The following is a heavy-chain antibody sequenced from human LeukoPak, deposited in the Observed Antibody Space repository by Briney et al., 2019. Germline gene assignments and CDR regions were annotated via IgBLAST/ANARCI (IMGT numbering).Heavy chain of an antibody. V-gene: IGHV3-7*01. J-gene: IGHJ3*02. CDR2: IKQDGSEK. Sequence: PGGSLRLSCAVSGFTFSSYWMSWVRQAPGKGLEWVANIKQDGSEKYYVDSVKGRFTISRDNAKNSLYLLMNSLRAEDTAVYYCARETANAFDIWGQGTMVTVSS. CDR3: ARETANAFDI. CDR1: GFTFSSYW.